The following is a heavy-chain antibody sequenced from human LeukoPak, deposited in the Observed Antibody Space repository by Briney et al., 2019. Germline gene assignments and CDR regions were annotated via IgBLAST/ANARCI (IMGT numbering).Heavy chain of an antibody. CDR2: ISYDGSNK. CDR3: ARVYSSSWIRNTGYWYFDL. Sequence: PGGSLRLSCAASGFTFSSYAMHWVRQAPGKGLEWVAVISYDGSNKYYADSVKGRFTISRDNSKNTLYLQMNSLRAEDTAVYYCARVYSSSWIRNTGYWYFDLWGRGTLVTVSS. V-gene: IGHV3-30-3*01. J-gene: IGHJ2*01. D-gene: IGHD6-13*01. CDR1: GFTFSSYA.